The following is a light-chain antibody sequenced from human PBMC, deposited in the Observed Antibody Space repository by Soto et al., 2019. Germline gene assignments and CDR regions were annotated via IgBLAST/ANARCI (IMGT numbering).Light chain of an antibody. J-gene: IGKJ1*01. Sequence: AIQMTQSPSSLSASVGDRVTITCRASQGIRNDLSWYQQKSGKAPKLLIYGASSLQSGVPSRFSGSGSGTDFTLTISSLQPEDFATYYCLQDYNYPWTFGQGTKVEIK. CDR2: GAS. CDR1: QGIRND. CDR3: LQDYNYPWT. V-gene: IGKV1-6*01.